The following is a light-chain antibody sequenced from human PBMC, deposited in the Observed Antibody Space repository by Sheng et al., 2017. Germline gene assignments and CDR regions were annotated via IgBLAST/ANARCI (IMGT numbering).Light chain of an antibody. Sequence: DIQMTQSPPSLSASVGDRVTITCRASQDINDYLVWYQQKPGKVPKLLIYAASALQSGVPSRFSGGGSGTDFTLTISRLQPEDVATYYCQQSYSTPRTFGQGTKLEIK. CDR2: AAS. CDR1: QDINDY. V-gene: IGKV1-27*01. J-gene: IGKJ2*01. CDR3: QQSYSTPRT.